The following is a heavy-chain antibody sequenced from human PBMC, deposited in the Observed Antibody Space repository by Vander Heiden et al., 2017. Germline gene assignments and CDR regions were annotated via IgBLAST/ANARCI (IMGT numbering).Heavy chain of an antibody. Sequence: QVQLVQPGAEVKKPGSSVKVSCKASGGTFASYTLTWVRQAPGQGLQWMGGIIPKFGTPTYAHNFQGRVSMTADESTSTAYMELSSLRSEDTAVYYCAREIDSSGYYGVVYWGQGTLVTVSS. J-gene: IGHJ4*02. CDR2: IIPKFGTP. V-gene: IGHV1-69*01. CDR3: AREIDSSGYYGVVY. CDR1: GGTFASYT. D-gene: IGHD3-22*01.